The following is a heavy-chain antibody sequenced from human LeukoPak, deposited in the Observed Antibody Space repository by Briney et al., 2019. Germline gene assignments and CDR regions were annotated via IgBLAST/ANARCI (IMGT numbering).Heavy chain of an antibody. D-gene: IGHD3-10*01. Sequence: PGGSLRLSCAASGFTFSSYEINWVRQAPGKGLEWVSYISSGGSTVYYADSVKGRFTISRDNAKNSLYLQMSSLRAEDTAVYYCARDGPSGWFGELLRDYYYYGMDVWGQGTTVTVSS. CDR2: ISSGGSTV. CDR1: GFTFSSYE. CDR3: ARDGPSGWFGELLRDYYYYGMDV. J-gene: IGHJ6*02. V-gene: IGHV3-48*03.